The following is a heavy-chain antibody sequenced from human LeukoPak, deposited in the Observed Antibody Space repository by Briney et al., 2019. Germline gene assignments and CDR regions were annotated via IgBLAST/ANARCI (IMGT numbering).Heavy chain of an antibody. D-gene: IGHD3-22*01. CDR2: IRYDGSNK. J-gene: IGHJ4*02. CDR1: GFTFSTYG. V-gene: IGHV3-30*02. CDR3: AGDHYYHASRGYLSFLKRGDYFDY. Sequence: GGSLRLSCAASGFTFSTYGMHWVRQAPGKGLEWVAFIRYDGSNKYYADSVKGRFTTSRDISKNTLYLQMNSLRAEDTAVYYCAGDHYYHASRGYLSFLKRGDYFDYWGQGTLVTVSS.